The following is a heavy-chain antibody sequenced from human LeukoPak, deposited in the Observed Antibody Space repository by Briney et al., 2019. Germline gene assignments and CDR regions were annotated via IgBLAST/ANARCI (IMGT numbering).Heavy chain of an antibody. CDR1: GFTLSSHW. CDR2: ISGSGGST. J-gene: IGHJ4*02. V-gene: IGHV3-23*01. CDR3: AKEPIAAASAFDY. D-gene: IGHD6-13*01. Sequence: GGSLRLSCAASGFTLSSHWMNWVRQAPGKGLEWVSAISGSGGSTYYADSVKGRFTISRDNSKNTLYLQMNSLRAEDTAVYYCAKEPIAAASAFDYWGQGTLVTVSS.